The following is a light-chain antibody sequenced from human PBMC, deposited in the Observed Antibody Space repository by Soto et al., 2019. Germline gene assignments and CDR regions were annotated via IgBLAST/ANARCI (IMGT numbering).Light chain of an antibody. CDR2: GAS. J-gene: IGKJ5*01. CDR3: QQYGSAPPIT. Sequence: EIGLTQSPGTLSLSPGERATLSCRASQSVSSSYLAWSQQKPGQAPRLLIYGASSRATGMPDRFSGSGSGTDFTLTISRLEPEDVAVYYCQQYGSAPPITCGQGTRLEI. CDR1: QSVSSSY. V-gene: IGKV3-20*01.